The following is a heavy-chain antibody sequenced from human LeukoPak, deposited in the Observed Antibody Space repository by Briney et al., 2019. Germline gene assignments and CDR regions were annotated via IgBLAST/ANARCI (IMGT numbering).Heavy chain of an antibody. V-gene: IGHV1-2*02. CDR1: GYTFTGYY. D-gene: IGHD3-22*01. J-gene: IGHJ5*02. CDR2: INPNSGGT. CDR3: ARGDTMIVGNWFDP. Sequence: GASVKVSCKASGYTFTGYYMHWVRQAPGQGLEWMGWINPNSGGTNYARKFQGRVTTTRDTSISTAYMELSRLRSDDTAVYYCARGDTMIVGNWFDPWGQGTLVTVSS.